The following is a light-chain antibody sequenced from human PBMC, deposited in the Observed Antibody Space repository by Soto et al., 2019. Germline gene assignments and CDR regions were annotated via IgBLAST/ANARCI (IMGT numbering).Light chain of an antibody. J-gene: IGKJ1*01. CDR1: QSVSSSY. CDR2: GAS. Sequence: EIVLTQSPGTLSLSPGERATLSCRASQSVSSSYLAWYQQKPGQAPRLLIYGASSRATGIPDRFSGSWSGTDFTLTISRLEPEDFAVYYCQQYGSSPESTFGQGTKVEIK. CDR3: QQYGSSPEST. V-gene: IGKV3-20*01.